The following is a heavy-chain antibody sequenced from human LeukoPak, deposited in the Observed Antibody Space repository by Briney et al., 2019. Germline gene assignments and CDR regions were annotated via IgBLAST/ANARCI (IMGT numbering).Heavy chain of an antibody. CDR1: GYTFTGYY. V-gene: IGHV1-18*04. J-gene: IGHJ4*02. CDR2: ISAYNGQT. D-gene: IGHD6-13*01. CDR3: VRDIALIGAAGYYFDH. Sequence: ASVKVSCKASGYTFTGYYMHWVRQAPGQGREWVGWISAYNGQTIYTPSLQGRVTMTTDTSTNTAYMELTGLTSGDTAVYYCVRDIALIGAAGYYFDHWGQGTQVTVSS.